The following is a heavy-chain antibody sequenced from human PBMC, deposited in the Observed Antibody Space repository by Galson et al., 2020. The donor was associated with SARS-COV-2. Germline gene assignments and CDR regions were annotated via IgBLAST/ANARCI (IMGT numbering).Heavy chain of an antibody. Sequence: GESLKISCATSGFDFSAYSMNWVRQAPGKGLEWVSTISRLSNDIYYADSVKGRFTISRDNANNSVYLHLNSLRAEDTAVYYCVRSRVGEPCGAWGQGILVTVCS. V-gene: IGHV3-21*01. D-gene: IGHD3-16*01. CDR3: VRSRVGEPCGA. J-gene: IGHJ5*02. CDR2: ISRLSNDI. CDR1: GFDFSAYS.